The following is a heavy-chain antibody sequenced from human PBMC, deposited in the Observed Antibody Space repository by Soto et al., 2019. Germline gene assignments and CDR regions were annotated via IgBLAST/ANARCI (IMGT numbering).Heavy chain of an antibody. D-gene: IGHD1-20*01. V-gene: IGHV3-23*01. CDR1: GFTVSSNY. J-gene: IGHJ4*02. Sequence: GGSLRLSCAASGFTVSSNYMSWVRQAPGKGLEWVSAISGSGGSTYYADSVKGRFTISRDNSKNTLYLQMNSLRAEDTAVYYCATVADNWNHAGAPYWGQGSLVTVSS. CDR3: ATVADNWNHAGAPY. CDR2: ISGSGGST.